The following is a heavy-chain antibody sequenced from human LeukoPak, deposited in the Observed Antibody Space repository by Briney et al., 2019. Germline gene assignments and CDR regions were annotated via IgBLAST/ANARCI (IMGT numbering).Heavy chain of an antibody. CDR2: INHSGST. V-gene: IGHV4-34*01. Sequence: SETLSLTCAVYGGSFSGYYWSWIRQPPGKGLEWIGEINHSGSTNYNPSLKSRVTISVDTSKNQFPLKLSSVTAADTAVYYCARGQGIMTTVTPGYFDYWGQGTLVTVSS. J-gene: IGHJ4*02. D-gene: IGHD4-17*01. CDR3: ARGQGIMTTVTPGYFDY. CDR1: GGSFSGYY.